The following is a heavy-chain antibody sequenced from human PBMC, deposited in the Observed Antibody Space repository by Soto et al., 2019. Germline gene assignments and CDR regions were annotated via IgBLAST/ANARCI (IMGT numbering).Heavy chain of an antibody. CDR3: ARGRGWFGAKTPTPLDY. CDR1: GGSFRGYY. V-gene: IGHV4-34*01. J-gene: IGHJ4*02. Sequence: SETLSLTCAVYGGSFRGYYWTWIRQPPVTGLEWIGEINHSGSTNYNPSLKSRVTISVDTSKNQFSLKLTSVTAADTAVYYCARGRGWFGAKTPTPLDYWGQG. CDR2: INHSGST. D-gene: IGHD3-10*01.